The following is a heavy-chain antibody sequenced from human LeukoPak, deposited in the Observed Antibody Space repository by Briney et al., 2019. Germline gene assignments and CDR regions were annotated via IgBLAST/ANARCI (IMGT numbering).Heavy chain of an antibody. CDR1: GGSFSGYY. V-gene: IGHV4-34*01. CDR2: INHSGSI. CDR3: ARANDILTGYRRKSNYYGMDV. J-gene: IGHJ6*02. D-gene: IGHD3-9*01. Sequence: SETLSLTCAVYGGSFSGYYWSWIRQPPGKGLEWIGEINHSGSINYNPSLKSRVTISVDTSKNQFSLKLSSVTAADTAVYYCARANDILTGYRRKSNYYGMDVWGQGTTVTVSS.